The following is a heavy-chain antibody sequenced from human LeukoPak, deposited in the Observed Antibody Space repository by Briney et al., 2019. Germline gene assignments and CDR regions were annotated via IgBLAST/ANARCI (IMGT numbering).Heavy chain of an antibody. CDR1: GFTFSSYW. J-gene: IGHJ4*02. D-gene: IGHD3-10*01. V-gene: IGHV3-7*01. CDR2: IKQDGSEK. Sequence: GGSLRLSCAASGFTFSSYWMSWVRQAPGKGLEWVANIKQDGSEKYYVDSVEGRFTISRDNAKNSLYLQMNSLRAEDTAVYYCARVPPVRSGVISHPDYWGQGTLVTVSP. CDR3: ARVPPVRSGVISHPDY.